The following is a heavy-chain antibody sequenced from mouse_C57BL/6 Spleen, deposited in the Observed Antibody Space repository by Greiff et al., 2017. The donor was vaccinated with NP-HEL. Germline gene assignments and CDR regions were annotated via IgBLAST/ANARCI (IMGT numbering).Heavy chain of an antibody. CDR3: ARSPHVDYSNSLPYWYFDV. Sequence: QVQLQQPGAELVRPGTSVKLSCKASGYTFTSYWMHWVKQRPGQGLEWIGVIDPSDSYTNYNQKFKGKATLTVDTSSSTAYMQLSSLTSEDSAVYYCARSPHVDYSNSLPYWYFDVWGTGTTVTVSS. CDR1: GYTFTSYW. J-gene: IGHJ1*03. V-gene: IGHV1-59*01. D-gene: IGHD2-5*01. CDR2: IDPSDSYT.